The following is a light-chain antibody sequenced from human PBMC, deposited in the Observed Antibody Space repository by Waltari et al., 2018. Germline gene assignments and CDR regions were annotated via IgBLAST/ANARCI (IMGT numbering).Light chain of an antibody. CDR1: PNDLGGYYL. CDR3: SSYVASSTHVL. V-gene: IGLV2-14*03. CDR2: GVN. Sequence: QPALTQPASVSGWPGQSPTTRCTGTPNDLGGYYLASWYQQPPCKAPKLIIFGVNNRPSGVSNRFSGSKSDNTASLTISGLQAEDEAIYYCSSYVASSTHVLFGGGTKLTVL. J-gene: IGLJ2*01.